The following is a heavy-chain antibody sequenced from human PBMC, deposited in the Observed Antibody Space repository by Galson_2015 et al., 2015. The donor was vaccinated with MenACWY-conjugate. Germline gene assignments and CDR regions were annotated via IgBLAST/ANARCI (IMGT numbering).Heavy chain of an antibody. V-gene: IGHV3-64*04. CDR1: GFTFSSFA. CDR3: AREFSY. D-gene: IGHD2/OR15-2a*01. CDR2: ISSEGTST. Sequence: SLRLSCAASGFTFSSFAMHWVRQAPGKGLEYVSAISSEGTSTYYADSVKGRFTISLDTSKNQVSLKLSSVTAADTAVYYCAREFSYWGQGTLVTVSS. J-gene: IGHJ4*02.